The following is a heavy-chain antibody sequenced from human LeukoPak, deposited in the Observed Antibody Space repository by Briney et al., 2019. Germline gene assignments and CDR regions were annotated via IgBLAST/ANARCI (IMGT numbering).Heavy chain of an antibody. V-gene: IGHV3-23*01. Sequence: GGSLRLSCAASGFTFSSYGMHWVHQAPGKGLEWVSAISNNGGYTYYADSVQGRFTISRDNSKSTLCLQMNSLRAEDTAVYYCAKQLGYCSDGSCYFPYWGQGTLVTVSS. CDR1: GFTFSSYG. D-gene: IGHD2-15*01. J-gene: IGHJ4*02. CDR2: ISNNGGYT. CDR3: AKQLGYCSDGSCYFPY.